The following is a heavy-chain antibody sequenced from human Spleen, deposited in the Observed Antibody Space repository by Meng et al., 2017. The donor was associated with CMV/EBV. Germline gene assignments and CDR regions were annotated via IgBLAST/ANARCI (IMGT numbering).Heavy chain of an antibody. V-gene: IGHV1-8*01. CDR2: MNPNSGNR. CDR1: GYTFTSYD. Sequence: ASVKVSCKASGYTFTSYDINWVRQATGQGLEWMGWMNPNSGNRGYAQKFQGRVTMTRNTSVSTAYMELSSLRSDDTGVYYCARVVVVIPGAIHYGMDVWGQGTTVTVSS. J-gene: IGHJ6*02. CDR3: ARVVVVIPGAIHYGMDV. D-gene: IGHD2-2*01.